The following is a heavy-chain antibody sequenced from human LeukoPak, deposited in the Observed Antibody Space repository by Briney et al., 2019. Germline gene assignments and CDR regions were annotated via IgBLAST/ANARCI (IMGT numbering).Heavy chain of an antibody. Sequence: SVKVSCKASGATFSSYAISWVRQAPGQGLEWMGGIIPIFDPANYAEKFQGRVTITADKSTSTAYMELSSLRSEDMAVYYCARGTLAYCGGDCYSDFDYWGQGTLVTVSS. D-gene: IGHD2-21*02. V-gene: IGHV1-69*06. J-gene: IGHJ4*02. CDR2: IIPIFDPA. CDR3: ARGTLAYCGGDCYSDFDY. CDR1: GATFSSYA.